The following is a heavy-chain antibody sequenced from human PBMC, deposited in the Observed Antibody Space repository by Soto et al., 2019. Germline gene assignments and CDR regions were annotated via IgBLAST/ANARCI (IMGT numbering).Heavy chain of an antibody. V-gene: IGHV3-23*01. D-gene: IGHD6-19*01. Sequence: EVHLLESGGGLVRPGGSLRLSCAAPAFTFSNYAMNWVRQAPGKGLEWVSVISGSGGSASYADSVQGRFTISRDNSKNTLYLQMNSLRAEDTAIYYCVREDSAWDSRGSFDFWGRGTMVTVS. CDR2: ISGSGGSA. CDR3: VREDSAWDSRGSFDF. CDR1: AFTFSNYA. J-gene: IGHJ3*01.